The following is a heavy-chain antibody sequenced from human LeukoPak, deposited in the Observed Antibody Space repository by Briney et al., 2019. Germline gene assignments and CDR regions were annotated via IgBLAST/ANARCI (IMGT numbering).Heavy chain of an antibody. D-gene: IGHD3-10*01. J-gene: IGHJ4*02. CDR2: IIPIFGTA. CDR3: ASEKDWGDREVDY. V-gene: IGHV1-69*13. CDR1: GGTFSSYA. Sequence: SVKVSCKASGGTFSSYAISWVRQAPGQGLEWVGGIIPIFGTANYAQKFQGRVTITADESTSTAYMELSSLRSEDTAVYYCASEKDWGDREVDYWGQGTLVTVSS.